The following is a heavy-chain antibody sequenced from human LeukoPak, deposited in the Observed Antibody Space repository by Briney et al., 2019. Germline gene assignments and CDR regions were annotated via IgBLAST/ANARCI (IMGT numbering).Heavy chain of an antibody. D-gene: IGHD7-27*01. J-gene: IGHJ2*01. V-gene: IGHV4-61*01. Sequence: SETLSLTCTVSGGSVSSGTYYWSWIRQPPGKGLEWIGYIYYSGSTNYSPSLKSRVTISVDTSKNQFSLKLSSVTAADTAVYYCAGANWGHWYFDLWGRGTLVTVSS. CDR2: IYYSGST. CDR1: GGSVSSGTYY. CDR3: AGANWGHWYFDL.